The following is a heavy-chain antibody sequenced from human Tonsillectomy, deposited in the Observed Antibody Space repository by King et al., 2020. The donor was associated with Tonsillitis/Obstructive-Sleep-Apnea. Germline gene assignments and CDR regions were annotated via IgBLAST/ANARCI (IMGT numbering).Heavy chain of an antibody. CDR3: ANLGYCSTTSCYPPRDAFDI. D-gene: IGHD2-2*01. CDR1: GYTFTSYA. CDR2: INTNTGNP. V-gene: IGHV7-4-1*02. J-gene: IGHJ3*02. Sequence: VQLVQSGSELKKPGASVKVSCKASGYTFTSYALNWVRQAPGQGLEWMGWINTNTGNPTYAQGFTGRFVFSLDTSVSTAYLQISSLKAEDTAVYYCANLGYCSTTSCYPPRDAFDIWGQGTMVTVSS.